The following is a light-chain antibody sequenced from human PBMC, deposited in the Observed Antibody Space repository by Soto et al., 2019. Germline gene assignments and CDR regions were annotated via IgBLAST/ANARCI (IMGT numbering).Light chain of an antibody. CDR3: AAWDDSLNGYV. V-gene: IGLV1-44*01. Sequence: SVLTQPPSGSGTPGQRVTISCSGSSSNIGSNTVNWYQQLPGTAPKLLIYSNNQRPSGVPDRFSGSKSGTSASLAISGLQSEDEADYYCAAWDDSLNGYVFGTGT. CDR2: SNN. J-gene: IGLJ1*01. CDR1: SSNIGSNT.